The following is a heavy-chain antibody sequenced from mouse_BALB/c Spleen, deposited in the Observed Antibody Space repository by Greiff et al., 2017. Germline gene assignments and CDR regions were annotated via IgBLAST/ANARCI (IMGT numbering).Heavy chain of an antibody. CDR1: GYTFTSYW. Sequence: EVQLQQSGADLAKPGASVKMSCKASGYTFTSYWMHWVKQRPGQGLEWIGWIDPENGNTIYDPKFQGKASITADTSSNTAYLQLSSLTSEDTAVYYCASIRWGDYWGQGTLVTVSA. J-gene: IGHJ3*01. V-gene: IGHV14-1*02. D-gene: IGHD2-3*01. CDR2: IDPENGNT. CDR3: ASIRWGDY.